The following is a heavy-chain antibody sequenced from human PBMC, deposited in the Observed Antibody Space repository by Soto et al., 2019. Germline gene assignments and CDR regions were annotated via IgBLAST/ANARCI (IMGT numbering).Heavy chain of an antibody. CDR2: IDWDDDK. Sequence: GSGPTLVNPTHTLTLTCTFSGFSLSTSGMCVSWIRQPPGKALEWLALIDWDDDKYYSTSLKTRLTISKDTSKNQVVLTMTNMDPVDTATYYCARTTIFGVVIRPYYGMDVWGQGTTVTVSS. CDR1: GFSLSTSGMC. J-gene: IGHJ6*02. CDR3: ARTTIFGVVIRPYYGMDV. D-gene: IGHD3-3*01. V-gene: IGHV2-70*01.